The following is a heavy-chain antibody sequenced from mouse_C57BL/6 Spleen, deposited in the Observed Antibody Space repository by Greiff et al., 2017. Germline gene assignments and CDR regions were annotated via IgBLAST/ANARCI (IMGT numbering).Heavy chain of an antibody. D-gene: IGHD1-1*01. V-gene: IGHV14-2*01. J-gene: IGHJ3*01. Sequence: EVQLQQSGAELVKPGASVKLSCTASGFHIKDYYMHWVKQRTEQGLEWIGRIDPEDGETKYAPKFQGKATITADTSSNTAYRQLSRLTSEDTAVYYCASITSVVSYWGQGTLVTVSA. CDR1: GFHIKDYY. CDR3: ASITSVVSY. CDR2: IDPEDGET.